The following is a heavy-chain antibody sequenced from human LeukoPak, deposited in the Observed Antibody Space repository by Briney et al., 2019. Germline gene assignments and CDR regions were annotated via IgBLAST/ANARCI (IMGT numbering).Heavy chain of an antibody. V-gene: IGHV3-33*06. CDR2: IWYDGSKT. CDR1: GFTFSSYA. Sequence: PGRSLRLSRAASGFTFSSYAIHWVRQPPGKGLEWVAIIWYDGSKTYYAESVKGRFTISRDNSNNMAYLQMSSLRVEDTAVYFCAKEVGPDLGAWGQGTLVTVSS. J-gene: IGHJ4*02. CDR3: AKEVGPDLGA. D-gene: IGHD1-26*01.